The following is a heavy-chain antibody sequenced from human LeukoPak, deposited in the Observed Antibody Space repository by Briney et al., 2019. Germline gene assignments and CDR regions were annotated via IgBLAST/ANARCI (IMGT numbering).Heavy chain of an antibody. Sequence: ASVKVSCKASGYTFTSYYMHWVRQAPGQGLEWMGIINPSGGSTSYAQKFQGRVTMTRDTSTGTVYMELSSLRSEDTAVYYCASLSGSYSFDYWGQGTLVTVSS. D-gene: IGHD1-26*01. J-gene: IGHJ4*02. CDR3: ASLSGSYSFDY. V-gene: IGHV1-46*01. CDR2: INPSGGST. CDR1: GYTFTSYY.